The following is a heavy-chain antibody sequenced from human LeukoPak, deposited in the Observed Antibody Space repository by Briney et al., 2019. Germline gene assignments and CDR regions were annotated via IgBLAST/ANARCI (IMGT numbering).Heavy chain of an antibody. CDR2: ISGTSSPI. V-gene: IGHV3-48*02. D-gene: IGHD2/OR15-2a*01. Sequence: SGGSLRLSCAASGFTFNSYSMNWVRQAPGKGLEWVSYISGTSSPIYYTDSVKGRFIISRDNARNSLNLQMNSLRDEDTAVYYCARDGSNSGPDFDYWGQGILVTVSS. CDR1: GFTFNSYS. J-gene: IGHJ4*02. CDR3: ARDGSNSGPDFDY.